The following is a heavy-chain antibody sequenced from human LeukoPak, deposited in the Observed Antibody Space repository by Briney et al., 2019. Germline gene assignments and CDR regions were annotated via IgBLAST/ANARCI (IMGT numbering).Heavy chain of an antibody. CDR3: AKAVVVVAAIPFDY. V-gene: IGHV3-7*01. Sequence: PGGSLRLSCAASGFTFSSYWMSWVRQAPGKGLEWVANIKQDGSEKYYVDSVKGRSTISRDNAKNSLYLQMNSLRAEDTAVYYCAKAVVVVAAIPFDYWGQGTLVTVSS. D-gene: IGHD2-15*01. CDR1: GFTFSSYW. CDR2: IKQDGSEK. J-gene: IGHJ4*02.